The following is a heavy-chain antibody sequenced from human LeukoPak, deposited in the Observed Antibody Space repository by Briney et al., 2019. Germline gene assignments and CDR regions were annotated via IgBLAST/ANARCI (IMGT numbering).Heavy chain of an antibody. D-gene: IGHD4-17*01. J-gene: IGHJ4*02. V-gene: IGHV3-21*01. CDR1: GGSISSSS. Sequence: KSSETLSLTCTVSGGSISSSSYYWGWIRQAPGKGLEWVSSISWSGSYIYYADSVRGRFTISRDNAKSSVYLQMDSLRAEDTAVYYCAKDAQYGDEYFDYWGQGTLVTVSS. CDR2: ISWSGSYI. CDR3: AKDAQYGDEYFDY.